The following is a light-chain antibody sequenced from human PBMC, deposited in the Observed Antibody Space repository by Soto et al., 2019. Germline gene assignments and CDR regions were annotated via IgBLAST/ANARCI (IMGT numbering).Light chain of an antibody. CDR1: QSIGTR. CDR2: DAS. J-gene: IGKJ1*01. V-gene: IGKV1-5*01. Sequence: DIQMTQSPSTLSASVGDRVTFTWRASQSIGTRLALYQQKPGKAPKFLIYDASSLQSGVPSRFSGTGSGTEFTLTISSLQPDDFATYYCQQYNTYSPWAFGQGTKVDI. CDR3: QQYNTYSPWA.